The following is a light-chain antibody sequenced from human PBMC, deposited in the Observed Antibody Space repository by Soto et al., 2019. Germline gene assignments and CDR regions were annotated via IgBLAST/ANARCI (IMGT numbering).Light chain of an antibody. Sequence: QSALTQPASVSGSPGQSITISCTGTSSDVGGYNYVSWYQQHPGKAPKLIIYDVSTRPSGVSNRFSGSKSGNTASLTISGLQAEDEADYYCSSYTSSYTRVFGGGTKLTVL. J-gene: IGLJ3*02. CDR2: DVS. CDR3: SSYTSSYTRV. CDR1: SSDVGGYNY. V-gene: IGLV2-14*01.